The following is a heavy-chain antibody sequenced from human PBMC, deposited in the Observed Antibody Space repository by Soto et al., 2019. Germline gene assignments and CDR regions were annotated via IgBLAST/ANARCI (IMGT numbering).Heavy chain of an antibody. J-gene: IGHJ3*02. CDR1: GGSISSGGYY. CDR2: IYYSGST. CDR3: ARVMYGDYASPGAFDI. Sequence: QVQLQESGPGLVKPSQTLSLTCTVSGGSISSGGYYWSWIRQHPGKGLEWIGYIYYSGSTYYNPSLKSRVTLSVDTSKNQFSLKLSSVTAADTAVYYCARVMYGDYASPGAFDIWGQGTMVTVSS. D-gene: IGHD4-17*01. V-gene: IGHV4-31*03.